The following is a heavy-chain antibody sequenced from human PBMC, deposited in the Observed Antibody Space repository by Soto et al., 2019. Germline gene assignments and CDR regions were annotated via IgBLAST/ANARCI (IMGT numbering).Heavy chain of an antibody. V-gene: IGHV4-31*03. CDR3: ARDRHKDDSSGYPFDY. J-gene: IGHJ4*02. Sequence: SETLSLTCTVSGGSISSGGYYWSWIRQHPGKGLEWIGYIYYSGSTYYNPSLKSRVTISVDTSKNQFSLKLSSVTAADTAVYYCARDRHKDDSSGYPFDYWGQGTLVTVSS. CDR2: IYYSGST. CDR1: GGSISSGGYY. D-gene: IGHD3-22*01.